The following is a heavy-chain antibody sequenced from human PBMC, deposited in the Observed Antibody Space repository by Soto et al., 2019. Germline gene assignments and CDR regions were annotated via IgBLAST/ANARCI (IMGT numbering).Heavy chain of an antibody. CDR3: ASDTLAAAGKGTRVWNY. D-gene: IGHD6-13*01. J-gene: IGHJ4*02. CDR1: GGTFSSYA. V-gene: IGHV1-69*01. CDR2: IIPIFGTA. Sequence: QVQLVQSGAEVKKPGSSVKVSCKASGGTFSSYAISWVRQAPGQGLEWMGGIIPIFGTANYAQKFQGRVTITADESTSTAYMELSSLRAEDTAVYYCASDTLAAAGKGTRVWNYWGQGTLVTVSS.